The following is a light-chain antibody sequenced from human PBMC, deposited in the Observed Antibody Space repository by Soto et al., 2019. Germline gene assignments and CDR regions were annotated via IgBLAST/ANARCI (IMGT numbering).Light chain of an antibody. CDR3: SSYAGSNKVV. V-gene: IGLV2-8*01. J-gene: IGLJ2*01. Sequence: QSAPTQPPSASGSPGQSVTISCTGTSSDVGGYNYVSWYQQHPGKAPKLMIYEVSKRPSGVPDRFSGSKSGNTASLTVSGLQAGDESDYYCSSYAGSNKVVFGGGTKLTVL. CDR2: EVS. CDR1: SSDVGGYNY.